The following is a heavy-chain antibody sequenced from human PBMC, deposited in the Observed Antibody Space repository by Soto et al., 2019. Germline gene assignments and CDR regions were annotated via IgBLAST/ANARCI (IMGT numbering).Heavy chain of an antibody. V-gene: IGHV3-74*01. Sequence: EVQLVESGGGLVQPGGSLRLSCAASGFTFSSYWMHWVRQAPGKGLVWVSRIKSDGSSISYADSVKGRFTISRDNAKNTLYLQMNSLRSEDTAVYYCARSWGGEPVSWGQGTLVTVSS. CDR3: ARSWGGEPVS. D-gene: IGHD3-16*01. CDR2: IKSDGSSI. J-gene: IGHJ4*02. CDR1: GFTFSSYW.